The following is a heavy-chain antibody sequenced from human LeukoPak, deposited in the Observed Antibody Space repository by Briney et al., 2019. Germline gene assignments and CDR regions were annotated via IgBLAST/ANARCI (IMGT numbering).Heavy chain of an antibody. Sequence: AXVKVSCKAPGYTFTGYYMHWVRQAPGQGLEWMGWINPNSGGTNYAQKFQGRVTMNRDTSISTAYMELSRLRSDDTAVYYCARDDGGWAAVGGDYWGQGTLVTVSS. J-gene: IGHJ4*02. CDR2: INPNSGGT. CDR3: ARDDGGWAAVGGDY. V-gene: IGHV1-2*02. CDR1: GYTFTGYY. D-gene: IGHD6-19*01.